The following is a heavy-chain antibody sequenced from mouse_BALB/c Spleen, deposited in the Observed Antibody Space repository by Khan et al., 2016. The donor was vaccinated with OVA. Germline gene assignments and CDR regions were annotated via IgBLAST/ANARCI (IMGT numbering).Heavy chain of an antibody. D-gene: IGHD3-1*01. Sequence: EVQLQESGPGLVKPSQSLSLTCSVTGYSITSGYFWNWIRQFPGNNLEWMGYIRYDGNSNYNPSLKNRISITRDTSKNHFFLKLNSGTPECTATDYCARGGSSGPAWFAYWGQGTLVTVSA. CDR3: ARGGSSGPAWFAY. J-gene: IGHJ3*01. CDR2: IRYDGNS. V-gene: IGHV3-6*02. CDR1: GYSITSGYF.